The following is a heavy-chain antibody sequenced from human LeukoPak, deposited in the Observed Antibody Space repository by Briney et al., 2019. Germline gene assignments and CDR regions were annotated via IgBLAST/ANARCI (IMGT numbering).Heavy chain of an antibody. CDR3: ARDRYSYGFALDC. J-gene: IGHJ4*02. V-gene: IGHV3-66*02. CDR2: IHSGGST. Sequence: GGSLRPSCAASGFTVSSNYMTWVRQAPGKGLEWVSVIHSGGSTYYADSVKGRFTISRDNSKNTLYLQMNSLRAEDSAVYYCARDRYSYGFALDCWGQGTLVTVSS. CDR1: GFTVSSNY. D-gene: IGHD5-18*01.